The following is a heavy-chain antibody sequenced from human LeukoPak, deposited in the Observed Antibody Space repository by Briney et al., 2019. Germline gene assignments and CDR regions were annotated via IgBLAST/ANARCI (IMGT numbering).Heavy chain of an antibody. CDR1: GYTFTSYY. CDR3: ARVVHHQFSSWSDY. D-gene: IGHD6-13*01. CDR2: INPSGGST. J-gene: IGHJ4*02. Sequence: ASVKVSCKASGYTFTSYYMHWVRQAPGQGLEWMGIINPSGGSTSYAQKFQGRVSMTRDTSISTAYMELSRLRSDDTAVYYCARVVHHQFSSWSDYWGQGTLVTVSS. V-gene: IGHV1-46*01.